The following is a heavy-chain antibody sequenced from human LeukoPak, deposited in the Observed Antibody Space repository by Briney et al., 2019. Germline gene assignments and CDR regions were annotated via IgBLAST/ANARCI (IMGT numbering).Heavy chain of an antibody. CDR3: ARSLRLGDPGYIDY. D-gene: IGHD3-16*01. Sequence: GESLKISCKGLGYSFSSYWNAWVRQRPGKGLEWMGIIYPGDSDTRYSPSFQGQVTISADKSISTAYLQWSSLKASDTAMYYCARSLRLGDPGYIDYWGQGTLVTVSS. J-gene: IGHJ4*02. CDR1: GYSFSSYW. V-gene: IGHV5-51*01. CDR2: IYPGDSDT.